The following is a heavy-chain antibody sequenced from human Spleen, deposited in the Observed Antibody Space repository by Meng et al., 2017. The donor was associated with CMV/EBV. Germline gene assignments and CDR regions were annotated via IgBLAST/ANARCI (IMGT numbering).Heavy chain of an antibody. CDR1: GFTFSNYA. D-gene: IGHD2-2*01. V-gene: IGHV3-23*01. CDR2: ISGNGAST. Sequence: GGSLRLSCAASGFTFSNYAMSWVRQAPGKGLEWVSTISGNGASTYYADSVKGRLTISRDNSKSTLYLQMNSLRAEDTAIYYCAKEGPEECSSPRCYLYYFYTMDVWGQGTTVTVSS. CDR3: AKEGPEECSSPRCYLYYFYTMDV. J-gene: IGHJ6*02.